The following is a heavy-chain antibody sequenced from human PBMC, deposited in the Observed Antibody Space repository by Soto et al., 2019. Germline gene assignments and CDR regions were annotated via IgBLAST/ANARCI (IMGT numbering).Heavy chain of an antibody. CDR3: VRGGSGATSADVFAP. CDR2: ISSTSSPI. CDR1: GFTFSSYS. J-gene: IGHJ3*01. Sequence: EVQLVESGGGLVRPGGSLRLSCAASGFTFSSYSINWVRQAPGKGLEWVSSISSTSSPIFYAGSVKGRFTISRDNAKNSLYLQMSRLSDEHTAVYYCVRGGSGATSADVFAPWGQGTLVTFSS. D-gene: IGHD3-10*01. V-gene: IGHV3-21*01.